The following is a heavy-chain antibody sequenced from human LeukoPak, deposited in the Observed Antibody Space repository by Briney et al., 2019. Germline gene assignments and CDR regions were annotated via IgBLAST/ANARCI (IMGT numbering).Heavy chain of an antibody. CDR3: ARDRYYDSSGYEAFDI. Sequence: PSETLSLTCTVSGVSISSGGYYWSWIRQHPGKGLEWIGYIYYSGSTYYNPSLKSRVTISVDTSKNQFSLKLSSVTAADTAVYYCARDRYYDSSGYEAFDIWGQGTMVTVSS. CDR2: IYYSGST. V-gene: IGHV4-31*03. J-gene: IGHJ3*02. D-gene: IGHD3-22*01. CDR1: GVSISSGGYY.